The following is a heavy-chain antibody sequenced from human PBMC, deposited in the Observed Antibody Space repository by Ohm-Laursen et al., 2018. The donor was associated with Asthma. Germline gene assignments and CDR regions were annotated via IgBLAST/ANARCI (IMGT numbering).Heavy chain of an antibody. J-gene: IGHJ4*02. CDR3: AKDSSEVVAADEY. CDR2: ISGSGGST. V-gene: IGHV3-23*01. D-gene: IGHD2-15*01. CDR1: GFTFSSYA. Sequence: SLRLSCTASGFTFSSYAMSWVRQAPGKGLEWVSAISGSGGSTYYADSVKGRFTISRDNSKNTLYLQMNSLRAEDTAVYYCAKDSSEVVAADEYWGQGTLVTVS.